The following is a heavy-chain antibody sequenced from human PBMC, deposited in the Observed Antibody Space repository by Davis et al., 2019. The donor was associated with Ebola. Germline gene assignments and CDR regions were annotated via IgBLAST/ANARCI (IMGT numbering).Heavy chain of an antibody. V-gene: IGHV4-59*01. D-gene: IGHD5-12*01. CDR2: IYYSGST. J-gene: IGHJ4*02. Sequence: GSLRLSCTVSGDSISSYYWSWIRQPPGKGLEWIGYIYYSGSTNYNPSLKSRVTISVDTSKNQFSLKLSSVTAADTAVYYCARSGLRGRVDYWGQGTLVTVSS. CDR1: GDSISSYY. CDR3: ARSGLRGRVDY.